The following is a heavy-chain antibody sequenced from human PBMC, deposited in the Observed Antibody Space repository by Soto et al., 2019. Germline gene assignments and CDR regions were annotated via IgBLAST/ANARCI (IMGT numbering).Heavy chain of an antibody. CDR2: ISAYNGNT. J-gene: IGHJ4*02. V-gene: IGHV1-18*01. D-gene: IGHD3-10*01. Sequence: ASVKVSCKASGYTFTSYGISWVLQAPGQGLEWMGWISAYNGNTNYAQKLQGRVTMTTDTSTSTAYMELRSLRSDDTAVYYCRITMVRGVIGNFDYWGQGTLVTVSS. CDR1: GYTFTSYG. CDR3: RITMVRGVIGNFDY.